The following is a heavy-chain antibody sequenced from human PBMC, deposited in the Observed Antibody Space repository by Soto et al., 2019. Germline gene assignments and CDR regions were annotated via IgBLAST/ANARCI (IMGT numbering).Heavy chain of an antibody. J-gene: IGHJ6*02. V-gene: IGHV3-30*18. CDR3: AKGGYGSGARRYYYYGMDV. Sequence: QVQLVESGGGVVQPGRSLRLSCAASGFTFSSYGMHWVRQAPGKGLEWVAVISYDGSNKYYADSVKGRFTISRDNSKNTLYLQMNSLRAEDTAVYYCAKGGYGSGARRYYYYGMDVWGQGTTVTVSS. CDR2: ISYDGSNK. D-gene: IGHD3-10*01. CDR1: GFTFSSYG.